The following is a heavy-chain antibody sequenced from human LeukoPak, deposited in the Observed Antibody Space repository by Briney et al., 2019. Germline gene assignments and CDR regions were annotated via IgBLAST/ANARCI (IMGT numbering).Heavy chain of an antibody. Sequence: GGSLRLSCAASGFTFSTYSIHWVRQAPGKGLEWVSAISGSGGSTYYADSVKGRFTISRDNSKNTLYLQMNSLRAEDTAVYYCAKDGGLRFLEWLLVNFDYWGQGTLVTVSS. CDR1: GFTFSTYS. V-gene: IGHV3-23*01. CDR3: AKDGGLRFLEWLLVNFDY. D-gene: IGHD3-3*01. J-gene: IGHJ4*02. CDR2: ISGSGGST.